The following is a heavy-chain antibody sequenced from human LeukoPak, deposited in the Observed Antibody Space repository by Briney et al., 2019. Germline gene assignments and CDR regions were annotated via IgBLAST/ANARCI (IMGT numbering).Heavy chain of an antibody. V-gene: IGHV3-21*01. CDR2: ISSSSSYI. CDR3: ARDAKPAAILRVFDY. CDR1: GFTFCSYS. Sequence: GGSLRLSCAASGFTFCSYSMNWVRQAPGKGRGWVSSISSSSSYIYSADSVRGRFTISRDNAKNLLYLQMNSLRAEDTAVYYFARDAKPAAILRVFDYWGEGTLVTVYS. D-gene: IGHD2-2*01. J-gene: IGHJ4*02.